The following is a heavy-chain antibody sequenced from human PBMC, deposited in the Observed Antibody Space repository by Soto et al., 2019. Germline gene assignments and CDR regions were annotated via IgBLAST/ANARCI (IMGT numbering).Heavy chain of an antibody. D-gene: IGHD1-1*01. J-gene: IGHJ3*01. CDR3: ASRKKTTDAFEV. V-gene: IGHV5-51*01. CDR2: IYLSDSDT. CDR1: GYSFTPFW. Sequence: PGESLKISCQAFGYSFTPFWIGWVRQMPGTGLEWMGFIYLSDSDTRYNPSFQDQVTVSADKSISTAYLQWSSLKASDTAIYYCASRKKTTDAFEVWGQGTMVTVSS.